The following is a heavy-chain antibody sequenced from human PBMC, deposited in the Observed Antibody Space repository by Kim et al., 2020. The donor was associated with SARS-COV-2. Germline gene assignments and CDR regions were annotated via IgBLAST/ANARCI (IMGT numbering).Heavy chain of an antibody. D-gene: IGHD3-22*01. CDR3: ARERGYYDTFDY. Sequence: SYADSVKGRFTISRDNSKNTLYLQMNSLRAEDTAVYYCARERGYYDTFDYWGQGTLVTVSS. V-gene: IGHV3-30*01. J-gene: IGHJ4*02.